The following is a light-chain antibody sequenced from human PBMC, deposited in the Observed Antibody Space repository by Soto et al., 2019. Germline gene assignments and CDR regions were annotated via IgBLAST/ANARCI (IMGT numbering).Light chain of an antibody. V-gene: IGKV3-20*01. CDR1: QGVSSTY. Sequence: EIVLTQSPGTLSLSPGERATLSCRASQGVSSTYLAWYQQRLGQAPRLLIFGASSRATGIPDRFSGSGSGTDFTLSISRLEPEDFAVYYCQLYGKSPPMYTFGQGTKVDIK. CDR2: GAS. J-gene: IGKJ2*01. CDR3: QLYGKSPPMYT.